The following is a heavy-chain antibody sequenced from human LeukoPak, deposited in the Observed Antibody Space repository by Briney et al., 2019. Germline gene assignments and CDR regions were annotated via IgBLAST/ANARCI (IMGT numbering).Heavy chain of an antibody. CDR1: GFSLSTSGVG. D-gene: IGHD2-15*01. J-gene: IGHJ5*02. Sequence: KESGPTLVKPTQTLTLTCTFSGFSLSTSGVGVGWIRQPPGKALEGLALIYWNDDKRYSPSLKSRLAVTKDTSKNQVVLTMTNMDPVDTATYYCAHETSRGGYPLAWGQGTLVTVSS. CDR2: IYWNDDK. CDR3: AHETSRGGYPLA. V-gene: IGHV2-5*01.